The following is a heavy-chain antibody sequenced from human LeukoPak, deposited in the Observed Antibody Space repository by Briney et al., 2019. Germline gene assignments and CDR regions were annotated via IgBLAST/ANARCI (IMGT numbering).Heavy chain of an antibody. CDR2: VRSKAYGGTT. V-gene: IGHV3-49*04. J-gene: IGHJ6*03. CDR1: GFTFSNAW. D-gene: IGHD3-22*01. CDR3: TRADSSGYYLLNRVNYYMDV. Sequence: PGGSLRLSCAASGFTFSNAWMSWVRQAPGKGLEWVGFVRSKAYGGTTEYAASVKGRFTISRDDSKSIAYLQMNSLKTEDTAVYYCTRADSSGYYLLNRVNYYMDVWGKGTTVTVSS.